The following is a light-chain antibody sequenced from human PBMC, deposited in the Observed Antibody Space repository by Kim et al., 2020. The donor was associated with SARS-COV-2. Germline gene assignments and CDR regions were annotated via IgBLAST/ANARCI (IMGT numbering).Light chain of an antibody. CDR1: RSFGSRY. CDR2: DAA. Sequence: SPGEGATLSCLARRSFGSRYLAWYQERPGQAPSLIICDAATRATGIPDGFSGSGSGTDFTLTISRLEPEDFAIYYCQQYESSPMTFGQGARLEI. J-gene: IGKJ5*01. CDR3: QQYESSPMT. V-gene: IGKV3-20*01.